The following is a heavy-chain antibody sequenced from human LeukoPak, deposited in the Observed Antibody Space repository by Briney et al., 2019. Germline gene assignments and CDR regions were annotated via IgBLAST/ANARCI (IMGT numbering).Heavy chain of an antibody. CDR1: GGSISSSSYY. V-gene: IGHV4-61*05. D-gene: IGHD3-10*01. J-gene: IGHJ4*02. CDR3: ARVGWGMVRGVTGYYFDY. Sequence: SETLSLTCTVSGGSISSSSYYWGWIRQPPGKGLEWIGYIYYSGSTNYNPSLKSRVTISVDTSKNQFSLKLSSVTAADTAVYYCARVGWGMVRGVTGYYFDYWGQGTLVTVSS. CDR2: IYYSGST.